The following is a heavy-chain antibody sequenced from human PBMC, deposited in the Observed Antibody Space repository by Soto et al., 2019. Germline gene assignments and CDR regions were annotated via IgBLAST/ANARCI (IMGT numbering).Heavy chain of an antibody. D-gene: IGHD2-2*01. CDR3: ATGGGYCSSTSCLNPPDQDKGSTLDP. V-gene: IGHV4-34*01. CDR2: INHSGST. Sequence: SETLSLTCAVYGGSFSGYYWSWIRQPPGKGLEWIGEINHSGSTNYNPSLKSRVTISVDTSKNQFSLKLSSVTAADTAVYYCATGGGYCSSTSCLNPPDQDKGSTLDPWGQGTLVTAPQ. CDR1: GGSFSGYY. J-gene: IGHJ5*02.